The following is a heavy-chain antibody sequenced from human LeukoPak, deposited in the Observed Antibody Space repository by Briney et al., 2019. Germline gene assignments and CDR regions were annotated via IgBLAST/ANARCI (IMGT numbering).Heavy chain of an antibody. CDR1: GFTFGSYS. CDR3: VRDGAVVTSGSYPWRYFQY. J-gene: IGHJ1*01. V-gene: IGHV3-48*04. D-gene: IGHD3-10*01. Sequence: GGSLRLSCAGSGFTFGSYSMNWVRHAPGKGLEWVSYIGHTGSITDYADAVKGRFTISRDNAKNSLYLQMNTLRAEDTAVYYCVRDGAVVTSGSYPWRYFQYWGQGTLVTVSS. CDR2: IGHTGSIT.